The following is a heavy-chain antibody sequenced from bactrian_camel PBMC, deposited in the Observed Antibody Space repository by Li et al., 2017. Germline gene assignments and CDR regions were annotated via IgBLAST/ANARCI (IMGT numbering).Heavy chain of an antibody. CDR1: CYTTSRRC. CDR3: AADDGPRCATMSQRADNY. V-gene: IGHV3S53*01. Sequence: HVQLVESGKALVQTGGTLRLSCAVSCYTTSRRCMGWFRQAPGKERESVAAIYSRGIIIYADSVKGRFTISQDNAKNTLYLQMSSLKPDDTANYYCAADDGPRCATMSQRADNYRGQGTQVTVS. CDR2: IYSRGII. J-gene: IGHJ4*01.